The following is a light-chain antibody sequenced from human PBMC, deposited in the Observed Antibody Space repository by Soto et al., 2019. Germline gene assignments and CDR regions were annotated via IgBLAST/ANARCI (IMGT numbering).Light chain of an antibody. J-gene: IGLJ3*02. CDR2: EVS. V-gene: IGLV2-14*01. CDR1: SSDVXGXXY. CDR3: SSYTSSSTLSWV. Sequence: QSALTQPAXVSGSPGQSXXXSCTGTSSDVXGXXYVSWYQQHXGKAPKLMIYEVSNRPSGVSNRFSGSKSGNTASLTISGLQAEDEADYYCSSYTSSSTLSWVFGGGTKLTVL.